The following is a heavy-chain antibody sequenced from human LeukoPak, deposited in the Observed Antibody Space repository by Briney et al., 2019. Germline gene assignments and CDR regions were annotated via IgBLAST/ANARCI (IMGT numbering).Heavy chain of an antibody. J-gene: IGHJ4*02. CDR2: INHSGST. V-gene: IGHV4-34*01. CDR3: ARIAARLDPYFDY. D-gene: IGHD6-6*01. CDR1: GGSFSGYY. Sequence: SETLSLTCAVYGGSFSGYYWSWIRQPPGKGLEWIGEINHSGSTNYNPSLKSRVTISVDTSKNQFSLKLSSVPAADTAVYYCARIAARLDPYFDYWGQGTLVTVSS.